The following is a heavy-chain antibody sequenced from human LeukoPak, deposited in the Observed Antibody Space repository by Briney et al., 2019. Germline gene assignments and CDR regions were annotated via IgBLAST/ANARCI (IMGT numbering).Heavy chain of an antibody. CDR2: INQDGSQK. CDR1: GFSFSTYW. J-gene: IGHJ4*02. CDR3: ARDGFAVGYDY. Sequence: GGSLRLSCAASGFSFSTYWMSWVRQAPGKGLEWVAKINQDGSQKYFVDSVEGRFTISRDNAKKSLYLEMNTLRVEDTALYYCARDGFAVGYDYWGQGTLVTVSS. V-gene: IGHV3-7*01. D-gene: IGHD4-23*01.